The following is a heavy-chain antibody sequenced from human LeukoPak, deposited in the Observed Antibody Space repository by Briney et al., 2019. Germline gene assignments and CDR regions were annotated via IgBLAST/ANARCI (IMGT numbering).Heavy chain of an antibody. V-gene: IGHV3-21*01. CDR2: ISSSSNFI. CDR1: GSTFSSYS. J-gene: IGHJ3*02. CDR3: ARAISDYDASDI. D-gene: IGHD4-17*01. Sequence: PGRSLRLSCAASGSTFSSYSTNWVRHAPGRGREGGSSISSSSNFIYYADSVKGRFTISRDNAKNSLYLQMNSLRAEDTAVYYCARAISDYDASDIWGQGTMVTVSS.